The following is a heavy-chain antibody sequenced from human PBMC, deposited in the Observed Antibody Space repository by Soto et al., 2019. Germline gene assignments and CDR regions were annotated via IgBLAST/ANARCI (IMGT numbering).Heavy chain of an antibody. CDR2: INAGNGNT. CDR3: ARTIVVVPAAMPPGTNYYGMDV. V-gene: IGHV1-3*01. J-gene: IGHJ6*02. D-gene: IGHD2-2*01. CDR1: GYTFTSYA. Sequence: ASVKVSCKASGYTFTSYAMHWVRQAPGQRLEWMGWINAGNGNTKYSQKFQGRVTITRDTSASTAYMELSSLRSEDTAVYYCARTIVVVPAAMPPGTNYYGMDVWGQGTTVTVSS.